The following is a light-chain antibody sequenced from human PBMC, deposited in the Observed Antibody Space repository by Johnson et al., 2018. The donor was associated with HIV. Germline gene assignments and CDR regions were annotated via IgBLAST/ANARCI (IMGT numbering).Light chain of an antibody. CDR1: SSNIENNF. Sequence: QSVLTQPPSVSAAPGQKVTVSCSGSSSNIENNFVSWYQQLPGTAPKLLIYENNKRPSGIPDRFSASKSGTSATLAITGLQTGDEADYYCGTWDTSLSVDFVFGTGTKVTVL. J-gene: IGLJ1*01. CDR2: ENN. CDR3: GTWDTSLSVDFV. V-gene: IGLV1-51*02.